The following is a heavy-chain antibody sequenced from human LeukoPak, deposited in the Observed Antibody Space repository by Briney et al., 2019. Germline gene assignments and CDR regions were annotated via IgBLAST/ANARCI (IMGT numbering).Heavy chain of an antibody. V-gene: IGHV1-3*04. CDR2: INTGNGNT. D-gene: IGHD3-16*01. CDR1: GYTFTHYA. Sequence: ASVKVSCKASGYTFTHYAVHWVRQAPGQSLEWMGWINTGNGNTKYSQKFQGRVTLTRDTSANTAYMEVTSLRSEDTAVYYCATRSASSYGGVFDFWGQGSLVIVSS. J-gene: IGHJ4*02. CDR3: ATRSASSYGGVFDF.